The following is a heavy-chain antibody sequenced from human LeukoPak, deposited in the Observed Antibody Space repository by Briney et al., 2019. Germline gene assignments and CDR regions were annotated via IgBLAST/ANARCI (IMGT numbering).Heavy chain of an antibody. Sequence: GGSLRLSCAASGVTFSSTAMSWVRQAPGKGLAWVSSIDGSGKTAYYADSVKGRFTISRDNSKNTLYLQLTSLRVDDTAVYYCAKVARWPYLDSWGQGTRVTVSS. CDR2: IDGSGKTA. CDR1: GVTFSSTA. CDR3: AKVARWPYLDS. V-gene: IGHV3-23*05. D-gene: IGHD2-15*01. J-gene: IGHJ4*02.